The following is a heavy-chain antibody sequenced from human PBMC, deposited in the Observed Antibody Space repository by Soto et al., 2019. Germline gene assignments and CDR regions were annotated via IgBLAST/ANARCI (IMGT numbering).Heavy chain of an antibody. CDR3: ARRIHMTTEKRGAFDI. CDR1: GGSISSYY. V-gene: IGHV4-59*01. J-gene: IGHJ3*02. D-gene: IGHD1-1*01. Sequence: SETLSLTCTVSGGSISSYYWSWIRQPPGKGLEWIGYIYYSGSTNYNPSLKSRVTISVDTSKNQFSLKLSSVTAADTAVYYCARRIHMTTEKRGAFDIWGQGTMVTVSS. CDR2: IYYSGST.